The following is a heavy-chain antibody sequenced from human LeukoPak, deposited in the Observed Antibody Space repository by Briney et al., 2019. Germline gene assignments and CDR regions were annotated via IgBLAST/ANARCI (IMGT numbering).Heavy chain of an antibody. Sequence: SETLSLTCAVSGGSISSDNWWSWIRQPPGKGLEWIGEVLRSGSTNYNPSLKSRVTMSIDTSKNQFSLKLNSVTAADTAVYYCARSYGGHSVCDAFDIWGQGTMVTVSS. CDR1: GGSISSDNW. J-gene: IGHJ3*02. CDR2: VLRSGST. CDR3: ARSYGGHSVCDAFDI. V-gene: IGHV4-4*02. D-gene: IGHD4-23*01.